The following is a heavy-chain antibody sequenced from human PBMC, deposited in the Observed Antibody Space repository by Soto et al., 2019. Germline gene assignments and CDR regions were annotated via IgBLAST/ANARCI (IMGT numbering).Heavy chain of an antibody. CDR3: ARLGGSGGDSIEH. CDR1: GFPFSKYG. D-gene: IGHD3-10*01. J-gene: IGHJ4*02. V-gene: IGHV3-33*01. CDR2: IWYDGSKK. Sequence: QVQLVESGGGVVQPGRSLRLSCAASGFPFSKYGMHWVRQAPGKGLEWVAIIWYDGSKKYYGASVKGRFTISRDNSKDTLFLQMNSLRADDTAMYYCARLGGSGGDSIEHWGQGTLVTVSS.